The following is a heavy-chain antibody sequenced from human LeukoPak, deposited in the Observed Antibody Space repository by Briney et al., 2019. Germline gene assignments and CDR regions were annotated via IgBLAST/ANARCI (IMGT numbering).Heavy chain of an antibody. CDR1: GFTFDDYG. D-gene: IGHD2-2*02. CDR2: INWNGGST. CDR3: ARVVYRSSYYYYYMDV. V-gene: IGHV3-20*04. Sequence: GGSLRLSCAASGFTFDDYGMSWVRQAPGKGLEWVFGINWNGGSTGYADSVKGRFTISRDNAKNSLYLQMNSLRAEDTALYYCARVVYRSSYYYYYMDVWGKGTTVTVSS. J-gene: IGHJ6*03.